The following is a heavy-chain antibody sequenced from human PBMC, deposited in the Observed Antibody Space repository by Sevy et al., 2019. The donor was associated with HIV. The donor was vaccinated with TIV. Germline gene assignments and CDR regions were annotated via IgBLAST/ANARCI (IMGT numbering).Heavy chain of an antibody. Sequence: GESLKISCKGSGYSFTNYWIGWVRQMPGKGLEWMGIIYPADSDTRYSPSFQGQVTISADKSISTAYLQWSSLKASDTAIYYCARGGNEPYYYYYGIDVWGQGITVTVSS. J-gene: IGHJ6*02. CDR3: ARGGNEPYYYYYGIDV. CDR1: GYSFTNYW. D-gene: IGHD3-16*01. CDR2: IYPADSDT. V-gene: IGHV5-51*01.